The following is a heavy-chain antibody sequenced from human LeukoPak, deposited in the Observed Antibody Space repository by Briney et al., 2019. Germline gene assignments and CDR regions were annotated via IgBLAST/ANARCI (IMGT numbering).Heavy chain of an antibody. J-gene: IGHJ5*02. Sequence: GMSLRLSCAASGFTFSSFAMHWVRQAPGKGLEWVAVISYDGSNKYYADSVKGRFTISRDNSKNTLYLQMNSLRAEDTAVYYCATRESRFIAVAGTWFDPWGQGTLVTVSS. CDR1: GFTFSSFA. CDR2: ISYDGSNK. CDR3: ATRESRFIAVAGTWFDP. V-gene: IGHV3-30-3*01. D-gene: IGHD6-19*01.